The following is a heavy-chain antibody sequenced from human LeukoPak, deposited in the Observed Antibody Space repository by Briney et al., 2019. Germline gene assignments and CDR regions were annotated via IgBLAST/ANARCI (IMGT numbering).Heavy chain of an antibody. D-gene: IGHD6-13*01. J-gene: IGHJ3*02. CDR3: ASFSSSWPLDAFDI. CDR2: ISAYNGNT. Sequence: AASVKVSCKASGYTFTSYGISWVRQAPGQGLEWMGLISAYNGNTNYAQKLQGRVTMTTDTSTSTAYMELRSLRSDDTAVYYCASFSSSWPLDAFDIWGQGTMVTVSS. V-gene: IGHV1-18*01. CDR1: GYTFTSYG.